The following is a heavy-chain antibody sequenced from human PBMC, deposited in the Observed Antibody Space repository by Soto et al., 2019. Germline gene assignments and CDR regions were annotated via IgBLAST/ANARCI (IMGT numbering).Heavy chain of an antibody. CDR2: MSANNGNT. J-gene: IGHJ4*02. D-gene: IGHD6-19*01. V-gene: IGHV1-18*01. CDR1: GDALTSYD. CDR3: ARGVSKLQWLPQDFDY. Sequence: GASVELSWKAPGDALTSYDSKWVRQATGQGLEWMGWMSANNGNTSYAQKLQGRVTMTTDTSMSTAYMELRSLRSDDTAVYYCARGVSKLQWLPQDFDYWGQGTLVTVSS.